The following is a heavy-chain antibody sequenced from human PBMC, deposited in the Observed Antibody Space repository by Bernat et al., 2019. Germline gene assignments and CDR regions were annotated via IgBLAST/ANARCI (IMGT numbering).Heavy chain of an antibody. CDR1: GFTFSSYA. CDR2: ISGSGGST. J-gene: IGHJ6*02. Sequence: EVQLLESGGGLVQPGGSLRLSCAASGFTFSSYAMSWVHQAPGKGLEWVSAISGSGGSTYYADSVKGRFTISRDNSKNTLYLQMNSLRAEDTAVYYCAKDSGGATGSYYYGMDVWGQGTTVTVSS. CDR3: AKDSGGATGSYYYGMDV. V-gene: IGHV3-23*01. D-gene: IGHD1-1*01.